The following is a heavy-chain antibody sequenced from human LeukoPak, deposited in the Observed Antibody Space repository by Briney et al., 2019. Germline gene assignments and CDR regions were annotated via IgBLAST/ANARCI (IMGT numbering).Heavy chain of an antibody. CDR1: GGSISSSSYY. D-gene: IGHD3-10*01. CDR3: ASHYGSGSYYWFDP. V-gene: IGHV4-39*01. J-gene: IGHJ5*02. Sequence: SETLSLTCTVSGGSISSSSYYWGWLRQPPGKGLEWIGSIYYSGSTYYNPSLKSRVTISVDTSKNQFSLKLSSVTAADTAVYYCASHYGSGSYYWFDPWGQGTLVTVSS. CDR2: IYYSGST.